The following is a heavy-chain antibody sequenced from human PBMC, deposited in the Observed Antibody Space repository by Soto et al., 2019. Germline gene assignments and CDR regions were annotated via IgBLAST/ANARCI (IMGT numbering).Heavy chain of an antibody. J-gene: IGHJ4*02. Sequence: GGSLRLSCSASGVSFRIYCINWVRQAPGRGLEWVSSISPSSSFLNYADSVKGRFTISRDNAKSSVNLQMNSLRGEDTAVYYCARVGTDYGSGSPYYSDYWGQGTLVTVSS. V-gene: IGHV3-21*06. CDR2: ISPSSSFL. D-gene: IGHD3-10*01. CDR3: ARVGTDYGSGSPYYSDY. CDR1: GVSFRIYC.